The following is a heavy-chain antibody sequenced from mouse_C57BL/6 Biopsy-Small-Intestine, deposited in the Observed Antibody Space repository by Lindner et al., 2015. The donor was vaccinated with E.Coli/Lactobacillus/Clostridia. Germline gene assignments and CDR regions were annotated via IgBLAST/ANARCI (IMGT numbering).Heavy chain of an antibody. CDR3: ARDRDYYFES. D-gene: IGHD3-2*01. CDR1: GYTFTING. CDR2: ISANSGNT. V-gene: IGHV1-7*01. J-gene: IGHJ2*01. Sequence: SVKVSCKASGYTFTINGISWVRQAPGQGLEWIGWISANSGNTIYAQNLQGRVTMTTDTSTTTAYMELRSLRSDDTAVYYCARDRDYYFESWGQGTLVTVSS.